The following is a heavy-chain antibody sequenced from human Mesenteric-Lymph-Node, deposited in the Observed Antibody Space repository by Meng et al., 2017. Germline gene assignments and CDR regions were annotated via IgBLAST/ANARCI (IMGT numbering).Heavy chain of an antibody. CDR2: ISYSGST. J-gene: IGHJ4*02. Sequence: QVQLQEPGPGLVKPYQTLSLTCTVSGGSISSGDYYWSWIRQPPGKGLEWIGYISYSGSTYYNPSLKSRVTISVDTSKNQFSLKLSSVTAADTAVYYCARTHFYDSSNYGFDYWGQGTLVTVSS. CDR3: ARTHFYDSSNYGFDY. D-gene: IGHD3-22*01. V-gene: IGHV4-30-4*01. CDR1: GGSISSGDYY.